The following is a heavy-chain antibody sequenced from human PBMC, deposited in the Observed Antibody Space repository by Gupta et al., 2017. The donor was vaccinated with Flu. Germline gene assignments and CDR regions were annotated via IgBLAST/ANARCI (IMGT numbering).Heavy chain of an antibody. D-gene: IGHD6-19*01. CDR2: ISPYNGDT. CDR1: GYTFKNYG. Sequence: QVQLVQSGPQVKRSGASMKVSCQTSGYTFKNYGLNWVRQAPGRGLEWMGWISPYNGDTKYAQQWQGRVIMTTDTSTSTAYMEVRRLNYDATAVYYCARDRESRDWYDGALIYWGQVALVRVSS. J-gene: IGHJ4*02. CDR3: ARDRESRDWYDGALIY. V-gene: IGHV1-18*01.